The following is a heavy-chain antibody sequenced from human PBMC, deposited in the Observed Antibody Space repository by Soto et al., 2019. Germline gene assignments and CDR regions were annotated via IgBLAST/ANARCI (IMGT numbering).Heavy chain of an antibody. CDR1: GGSISSYY. D-gene: IGHD6-19*01. V-gene: IGHV4-59*01. Sequence: SETLSLTCTVSGGSISSYYWSWIRQPPGKGLEWIGYIYYSGSTNYNPSLKSRVTISVDTSKNQFSLKLSSVTAADTAVYYCAGASSGGGGIDVWGQGTTVTVSS. CDR3: AGASSGGGGIDV. J-gene: IGHJ6*02. CDR2: IYYSGST.